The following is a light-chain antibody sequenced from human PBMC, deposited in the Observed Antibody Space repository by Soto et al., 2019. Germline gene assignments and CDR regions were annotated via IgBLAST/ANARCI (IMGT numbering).Light chain of an antibody. J-gene: IGLJ1*01. CDR3: SSYTSTSTPLYV. Sequence: QSALTQPASVSGSPGQSITISCTGTSSDVGDYNYVSWYQQHPGKAPKLMIYDVSNRPSGVSNRFSGSKSGNTASLTISGLQAEDEADYYCSSYTSTSTPLYVFGTGTKLTV. V-gene: IGLV2-14*01. CDR2: DVS. CDR1: SSDVGDYNY.